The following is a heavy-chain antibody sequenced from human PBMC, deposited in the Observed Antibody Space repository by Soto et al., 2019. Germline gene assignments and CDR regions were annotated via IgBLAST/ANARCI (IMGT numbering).Heavy chain of an antibody. D-gene: IGHD2-15*01. Sequence: GGSLRLSCAASGFSVSTNYMSWVRRAPGKGLEWVSVIYSGDSTYYADSVKGRSTISRHNSENTLSLQMNSLRAEDTAVYYCARDKGLGYCSGGSCHSVYMDVWGKGTTVTVSS. V-gene: IGHV3-53*04. CDR3: ARDKGLGYCSGGSCHSVYMDV. CDR1: GFSVSTNY. CDR2: IYSGDST. J-gene: IGHJ6*03.